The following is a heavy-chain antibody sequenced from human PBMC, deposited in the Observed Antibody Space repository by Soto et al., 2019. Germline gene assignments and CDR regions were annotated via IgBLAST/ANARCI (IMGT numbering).Heavy chain of an antibody. V-gene: IGHV1-46*03. Sequence: ASVKVSCKASGYTFTSYYMHWVRQAPGQGLEWMGIINPSGGSTSYAQKFKSRVTMTRDTSTSTVYMELSSLRSEDTAVYYCAIDASYDYIWGSYRSPINSFDYWGRGTLVTVSS. CDR1: GYTFTSYY. J-gene: IGHJ4*02. CDR3: AIDASYDYIWGSYRSPINSFDY. D-gene: IGHD3-16*02. CDR2: INPSGGST.